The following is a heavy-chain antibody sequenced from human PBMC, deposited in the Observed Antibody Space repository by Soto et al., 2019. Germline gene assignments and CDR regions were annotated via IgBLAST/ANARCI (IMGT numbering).Heavy chain of an antibody. D-gene: IGHD3-10*01. CDR1: GYTFTSYG. V-gene: IGHV1-18*01. CDR3: ARDQPFVFIVHSGSYRNWFDP. CDR2: ISAYNGNT. J-gene: IGHJ5*02. Sequence: GASVKVSCKASGYTFTSYGISWVRQAPGQGLEWMGWISAYNGNTNYAQKLQGRVTMTTDTSTSTAYMELRSLRSDDTAVYYCARDQPFVFIVHSGSYRNWFDPWGQGTLVTVSS.